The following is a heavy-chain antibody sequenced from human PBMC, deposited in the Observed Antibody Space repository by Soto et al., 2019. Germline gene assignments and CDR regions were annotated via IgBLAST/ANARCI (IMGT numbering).Heavy chain of an antibody. V-gene: IGHV3-48*02. CDR3: ARHSGDYYYGMDV. CDR1: GFTFSSYS. Sequence: GGSLRLSCAASGFTFSSYSMNWVRQAPGKGLEWVSYISSSSSTIYYADSVKGRVTISRDNAKHSLHLQMNSLRDEDTAVYYCARHSGDYYYGMDVWGQGTTVTVSS. D-gene: IGHD7-27*01. J-gene: IGHJ6*02. CDR2: ISSSSSTI.